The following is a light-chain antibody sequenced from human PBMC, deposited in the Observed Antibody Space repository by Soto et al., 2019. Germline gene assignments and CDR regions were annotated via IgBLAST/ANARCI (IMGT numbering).Light chain of an antibody. Sequence: QSALTQPASVSGSPGQSITISCTGTSSDVGGFHYVSWYQHHPGKAPKLILYEGSYRPSGVSDHFSGAKSGNTASLTISGLQVEDEADYYCSSYTSTSSPPYVFGTVTQLTVL. CDR3: SSYTSTSSPPYV. V-gene: IGLV2-14*01. J-gene: IGLJ1*01. CDR1: SSDVGGFHY. CDR2: EGS.